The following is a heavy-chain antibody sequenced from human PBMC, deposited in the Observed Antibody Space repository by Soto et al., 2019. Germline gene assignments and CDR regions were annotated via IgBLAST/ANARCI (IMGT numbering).Heavy chain of an antibody. CDR3: ARMGYSYGYTYYGMDV. V-gene: IGHV3-21*01. Sequence: GGSLSLSCAASGFTFSSYSMNWVRQAPGKGLEWVSSISSSSSYIYYADSVKGRFTISRDNAKNSLYLQMNSLRAEDTAVYYCARMGYSYGYTYYGMDVWGQGTTVTVSS. CDR1: GFTFSSYS. CDR2: ISSSSSYI. D-gene: IGHD5-18*01. J-gene: IGHJ6*02.